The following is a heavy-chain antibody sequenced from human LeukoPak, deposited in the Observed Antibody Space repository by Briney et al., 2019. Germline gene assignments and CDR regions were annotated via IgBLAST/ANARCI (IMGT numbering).Heavy chain of an antibody. J-gene: IGHJ4*02. CDR2: ISISSDTI. D-gene: IGHD1-26*01. V-gene: IGHV3-48*02. CDR1: GFTLSSHS. Sequence: GGSLRLSCADSGFTLSSHSMNWVGQAPGKGREWVSYISISSDTIHYADSVKGRFTISRDNANNSLFLQMNSLSDADTAVYYCARSAFQWDRGVRFDSWGQGTLVTVSS. CDR3: ARSAFQWDRGVRFDS.